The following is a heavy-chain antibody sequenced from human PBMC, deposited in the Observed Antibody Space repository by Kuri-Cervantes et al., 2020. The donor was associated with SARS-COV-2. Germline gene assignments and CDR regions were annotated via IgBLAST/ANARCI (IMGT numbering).Heavy chain of an antibody. CDR1: GYSISSGYY. Sequence: SETLSLTCTVSGYSISSGYYWGWIRQPPGKGLEWIGSIYYSGSTYYNPSLKSRVTISVDTSKNQFSLKLSSMTAADTAVYYCARSPDLWWFDPWGQGTLVTVSS. V-gene: IGHV4-38-2*02. J-gene: IGHJ5*02. CDR2: IYYSGST. D-gene: IGHD3-3*01. CDR3: ARSPDLWWFDP.